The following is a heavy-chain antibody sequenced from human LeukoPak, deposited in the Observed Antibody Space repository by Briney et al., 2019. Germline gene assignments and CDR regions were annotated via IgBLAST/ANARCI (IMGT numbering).Heavy chain of an antibody. J-gene: IGHJ2*01. CDR1: GGSISSSSYY. V-gene: IGHV4-39*07. CDR2: IYYSGST. Sequence: ASETLSLTCTVSGGSISSSSYYWDWIRQPPGKGLEWIGKIYYSGSTYYNPSLKSRVTMSTDTSMNQFSLKLTSVTAADTAVYYCATGLDSSGYYSNLYFDLWGRGTLVTVSS. CDR3: ATGLDSSGYYSNLYFDL. D-gene: IGHD3-22*01.